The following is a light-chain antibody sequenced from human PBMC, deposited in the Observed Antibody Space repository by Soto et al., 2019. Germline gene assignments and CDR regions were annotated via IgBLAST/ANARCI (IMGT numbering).Light chain of an antibody. CDR3: NSYTTRYTYV. V-gene: IGLV2-14*01. CDR2: GVT. J-gene: IGLJ1*01. Sequence: QAVRTQPGSVSGSPGQSITISCTGTSSDVGGYNYVSWYQQHPGRAPKLLIYGVTNRPSGVSNRFSGSKSANTASLTISGLQAEDEADYYCNSYTTRYTYVFGTGTKVTVL. CDR1: SSDVGGYNY.